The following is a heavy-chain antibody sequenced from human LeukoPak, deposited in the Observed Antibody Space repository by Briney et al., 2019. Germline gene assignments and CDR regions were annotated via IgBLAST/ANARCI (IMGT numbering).Heavy chain of an antibody. D-gene: IGHD6-13*01. J-gene: IGHJ4*02. V-gene: IGHV4-59*01. Sequence: SETLSLTCIVSGGSISGYHWNWIRQPPGKGLEWIGYTHYSGNSNYNVSLRSRVIMSVDTSKNQFSLKLSSVTAADTAVNYCAREGTAAAILDYWGQGILVTVSS. CDR1: GGSISGYH. CDR2: THYSGNS. CDR3: AREGTAAAILDY.